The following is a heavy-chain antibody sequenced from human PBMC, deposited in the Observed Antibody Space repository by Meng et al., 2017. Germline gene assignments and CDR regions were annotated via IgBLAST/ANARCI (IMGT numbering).Heavy chain of an antibody. CDR2: INPNSGGT. CDR3: ARGAVANLQDFDY. Sequence: VKVSCKASGYTFTGYYMHWVRQAPGQGLEWMGWINPNSGGTNYAQKFQGRVTMTRDTSISTAYMELSRLRSDDTAVYYCARGAVANLQDFDYWGQGTLVTVSS. D-gene: IGHD4/OR15-4a*01. V-gene: IGHV1-2*02. J-gene: IGHJ4*02. CDR1: GYTFTGYY.